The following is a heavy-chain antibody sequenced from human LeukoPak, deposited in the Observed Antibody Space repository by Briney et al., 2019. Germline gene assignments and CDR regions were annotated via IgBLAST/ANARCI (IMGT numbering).Heavy chain of an antibody. CDR1: GFSFSGYS. CDR3: ARDTFYCSSTSCSPPYVDY. D-gene: IGHD2-2*01. V-gene: IGHV3-21*01. CDR2: ISSGSSYI. Sequence: GGSLRLSCVASGFSFSGYSMNWVRQAPGKGLEWVSSISSGSSYIYYADSVKGRFTISRDNAKNSLYLQMNSLRAEDTAVYYCARDTFYCSSTSCSPPYVDYWGQGTLVTVSS. J-gene: IGHJ4*02.